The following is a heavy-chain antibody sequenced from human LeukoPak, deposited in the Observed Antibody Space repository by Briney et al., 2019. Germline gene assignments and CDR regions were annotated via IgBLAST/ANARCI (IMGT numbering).Heavy chain of an antibody. CDR2: ISYIGST. CDR1: DDSFSSHY. CDR3: ARARGRLLLVDY. D-gene: IGHD2-15*01. J-gene: IGHJ4*01. V-gene: IGHV4-59*11. Sequence: SETLSLTCAVSDDSFSSHYWTWIRQPPGKGLEWIGYISYIGSTDYNPSLKSRVTMSVDTSKNQFSLNLSSVTAADSAVYYCARARGRLLLVDYWGHGTLVTVSS.